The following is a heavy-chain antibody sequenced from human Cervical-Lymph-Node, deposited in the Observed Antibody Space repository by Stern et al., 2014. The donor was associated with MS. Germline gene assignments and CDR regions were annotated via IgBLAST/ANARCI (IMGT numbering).Heavy chain of an antibody. D-gene: IGHD3-22*01. Sequence: QLVQSGAEVKKPGASVKVSCKASGYAFTGNFMHWVRQAPGQGLEWMGRINPNNGGTDFAQKFQGRVTMTRDSSISTAYMELSRLTSDDTAVYYCARDEGRGNYYDATGSFDYWGQGTLVTVSS. CDR3: ARDEGRGNYYDATGSFDY. CDR1: GYAFTGNF. CDR2: INPNNGGT. J-gene: IGHJ4*02. V-gene: IGHV1-2*06.